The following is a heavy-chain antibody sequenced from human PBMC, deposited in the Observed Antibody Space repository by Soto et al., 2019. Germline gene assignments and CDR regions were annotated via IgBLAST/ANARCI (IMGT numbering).Heavy chain of an antibody. CDR3: TRAYYFDY. V-gene: IGHV4-59*01. CDR2: IYYSGST. Sequence: SETLSLTCTVSGGSISSYYWSWIRQPPGKGLEWIGYIYYSGSTNYNPSLKSRVTISVDTSKNQFSLKLSSVTAADTAVNYCTRAYYFDYWGQGSLVTVSS. CDR1: GGSISSYY. J-gene: IGHJ4*02. D-gene: IGHD3-16*01.